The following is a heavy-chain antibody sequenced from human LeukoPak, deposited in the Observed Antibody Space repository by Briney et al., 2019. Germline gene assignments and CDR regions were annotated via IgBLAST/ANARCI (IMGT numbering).Heavy chain of an antibody. D-gene: IGHD2-2*01. Sequence: ASVKVSCTAYGGSFSSYAISWVRQAPGQGLEWMGRINHILGIANYDQKFKGRVTITADKSTSTAYMELSSLTSEDTAVYYCAREQTYQLLESQSFDPWGQGTLVTVSS. V-gene: IGHV1-69*04. CDR1: GGSFSSYA. J-gene: IGHJ5*02. CDR3: AREQTYQLLESQSFDP. CDR2: INHILGIA.